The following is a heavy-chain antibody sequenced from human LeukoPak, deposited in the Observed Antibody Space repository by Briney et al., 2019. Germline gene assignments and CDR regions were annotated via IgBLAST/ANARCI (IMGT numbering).Heavy chain of an antibody. CDR3: AKHGGRYFDS. CDR2: TSHDGNA. D-gene: IGHD4-23*01. CDR1: GGSISTNTW. J-gene: IGHJ4*02. Sequence: SETLSLTCAVSGGSISTNTWWSWVRQPPGKGLEWIGQTSHDGNADYTPSLKGRVTISVDKSKNQLSLKLNSVTAADSGVYYCAKHGGRYFDSWGQGTLVTVSS. V-gene: IGHV4-4*02.